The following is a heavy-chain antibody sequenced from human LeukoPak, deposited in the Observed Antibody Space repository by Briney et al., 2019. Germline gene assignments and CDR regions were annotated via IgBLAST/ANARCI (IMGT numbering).Heavy chain of an antibody. V-gene: IGHV1-69*04. CDR1: GGTFSSYA. Sequence: GASVKVSCKASGGTFSSYAIGWVRQAPGQGLEWMGRIIPILGIANYAQKFQGRVTITADKSTSTAYMELSSLRSEDTAVYYCARHPRIPTFLEDSNYFDYWGQGTLVTVSS. CDR3: ARHPRIPTFLEDSNYFDY. CDR2: IIPILGIA. J-gene: IGHJ4*02. D-gene: IGHD3-3*02.